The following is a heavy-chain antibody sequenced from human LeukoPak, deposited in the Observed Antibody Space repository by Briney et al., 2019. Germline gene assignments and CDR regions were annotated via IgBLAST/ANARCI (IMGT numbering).Heavy chain of an antibody. CDR2: ISGDGGST. Sequence: PGGSLRLSCAASGFTFNDYTMTWVRQAPGKGLEWVSLISGDGGSTYYADSVKGRFTISRDNSKNSLYLQMNSLRTEDTALYYCAKGYSSSWYGDYWGQGTLVTVSS. CDR3: AKGYSSSWYGDY. J-gene: IGHJ4*02. V-gene: IGHV3-43*02. D-gene: IGHD6-13*01. CDR1: GFTFNDYT.